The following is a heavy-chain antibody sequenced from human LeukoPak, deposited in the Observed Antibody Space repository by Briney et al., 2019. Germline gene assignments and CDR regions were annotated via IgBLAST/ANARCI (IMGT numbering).Heavy chain of an antibody. CDR2: IYSDGRT. D-gene: IGHD6-19*01. Sequence: GGSLRLSCAASGFTVSTNYLSWVRQAPGKGLEWVSSIYSDGRTYYADSVKGRFTNSRDNFKNSLYLQMNSLRAEDTAVYYCTRDPTVADRGDYWGQGTLVTVSS. V-gene: IGHV3-53*01. J-gene: IGHJ4*02. CDR1: GFTVSTNY. CDR3: TRDPTVADRGDY.